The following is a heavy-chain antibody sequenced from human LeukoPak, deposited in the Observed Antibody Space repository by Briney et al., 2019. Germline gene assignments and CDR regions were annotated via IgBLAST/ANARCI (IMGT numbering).Heavy chain of an antibody. V-gene: IGHV1-2*02. J-gene: IGHJ4*02. CDR1: GYTFTGYY. CDR3: ARAYAGYSSGWDFDY. D-gene: IGHD6-19*01. Sequence: GASVKVSCKASGYTFTGYYMHWVRQAPGQGLERMGWINPNSGGTNYAQKFQGRVTMTRDTSISTAYMELSRLRSDDTAVYYCARAYAGYSSGWDFDYWGQGTLVTVSS. CDR2: INPNSGGT.